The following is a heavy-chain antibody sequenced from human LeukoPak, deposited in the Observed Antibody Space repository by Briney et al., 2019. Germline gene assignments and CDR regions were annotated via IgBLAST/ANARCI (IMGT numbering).Heavy chain of an antibody. Sequence: GASVXXSCKASGGXFXXXXXXXVXQXPGQXXXXMGGIIPIFVTANYAQKFPGRVTITADASTSTAYMELSSLRSEDTGVYYCASTGYSSSYFVYWGQGTLVTVSS. CDR1: GGXFXXXX. V-gene: IGHV1-69*13. CDR2: IIPIFVTA. J-gene: IGHJ4*02. CDR3: ASTGYSSSYFVY. D-gene: IGHD6-13*01.